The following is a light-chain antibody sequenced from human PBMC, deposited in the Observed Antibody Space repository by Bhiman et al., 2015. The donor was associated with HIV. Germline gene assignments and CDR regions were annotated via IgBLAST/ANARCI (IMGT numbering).Light chain of an antibody. V-gene: IGLV3-1*01. CDR1: ALPKQY. J-gene: IGLJ2*01. Sequence: SYDLTQPPSVSVSPGQTARITCSGDALPKQYAYWYQQKPGQAPVLVIYKDSERPSGIPERFSGSNSGNTATLTISGTQAMDEADYYCQAWDSSTADVVFGGGTKLTVL. CDR3: QAWDSSTADVV. CDR2: KDS.